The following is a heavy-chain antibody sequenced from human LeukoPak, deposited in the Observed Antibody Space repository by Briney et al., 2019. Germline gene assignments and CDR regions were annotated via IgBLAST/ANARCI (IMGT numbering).Heavy chain of an antibody. Sequence: PSETLSLTCTVPGGSISSSSYYWGWIRQPPGKGLEWIGSIYYSGSTYYNPSLKSRVTISVDTSKNQFSLKLSSVTAADTAVYSCASPPLRWLQHLFDYWGQGTLVTVSS. CDR3: ASPPLRWLQHLFDY. J-gene: IGHJ4*02. CDR1: GGSISSSSYY. V-gene: IGHV4-39*01. D-gene: IGHD5-24*01. CDR2: IYYSGST.